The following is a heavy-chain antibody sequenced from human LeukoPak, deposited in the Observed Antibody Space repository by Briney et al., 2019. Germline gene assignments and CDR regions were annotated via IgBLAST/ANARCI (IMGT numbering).Heavy chain of an antibody. J-gene: IGHJ4*02. CDR2: LSGNGGGT. CDR3: AKARLYTSLDYFDY. CDR1: GFIFSIYA. D-gene: IGHD5-18*01. Sequence: GGSLRLSCAASGFIFSIYAMSWVRQARGKGLEWVSGLSGNGGGTYYADSVKGRFTISRDNSKNTLYLQMNNLRAEDTAVYYCAKARLYTSLDYFDYWGQGTLVTVSS. V-gene: IGHV3-23*01.